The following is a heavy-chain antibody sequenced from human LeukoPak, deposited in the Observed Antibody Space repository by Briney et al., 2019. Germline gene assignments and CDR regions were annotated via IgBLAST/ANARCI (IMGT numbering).Heavy chain of an antibody. D-gene: IGHD4-23*01. Sequence: SETLSLTCTVSGGSISSSSYYWGWIRQPPGKGLEWIGSIYYSGSTYYNPSLKSRVTIPVDTSKNQFSLKLSSVTAADTAVYYCARHVYGGYRYISWFDPWGQGTLVTVSS. CDR3: ARHVYGGYRYISWFDP. CDR2: IYYSGST. J-gene: IGHJ5*02. CDR1: GGSISSSSYY. V-gene: IGHV4-39*01.